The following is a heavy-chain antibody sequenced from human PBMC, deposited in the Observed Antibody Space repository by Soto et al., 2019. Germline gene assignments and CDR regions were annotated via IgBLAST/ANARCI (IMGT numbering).Heavy chain of an antibody. J-gene: IGHJ4*02. V-gene: IGHV4-31*11. CDR1: GGTISSGGYY. CDR3: ARGGDYYDSSGYLGY. CDR2: IYYSGST. Sequence: PSETLSLTCAFSGGTISSGGYYGSWIRQHPGKGLEWIGYIYYSGSTYYNPSLKSRVTISVDTSKNQFSLKLSSVTAADTAVYYCARGGDYYDSSGYLGYWGQGTLVTVSS. D-gene: IGHD3-22*01.